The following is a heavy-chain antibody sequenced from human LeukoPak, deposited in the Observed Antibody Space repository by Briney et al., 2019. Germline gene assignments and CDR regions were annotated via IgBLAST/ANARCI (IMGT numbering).Heavy chain of an antibody. V-gene: IGHV4-38-2*01. CDR2: IYHSGST. J-gene: IGHJ4*02. D-gene: IGHD3-22*01. Sequence: KPSETLSLTCAVSGYSISSGYYWGWIRQPPGKGLEWLGSIYHSGSTYYNPSLKSRVTIPVDTSKNQFSLKLSSVTAADTAVYYCARVDYYDSSGYFRKRRYYFDYWGQGTLVTVSS. CDR3: ARVDYYDSSGYFRKRRYYFDY. CDR1: GYSISSGYY.